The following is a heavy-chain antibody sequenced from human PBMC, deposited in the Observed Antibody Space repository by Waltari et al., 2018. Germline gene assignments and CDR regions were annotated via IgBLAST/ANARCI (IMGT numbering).Heavy chain of an antibody. J-gene: IGHJ3*01. Sequence: QLQLQESGPGLVKPSETLSLTCAVSGGSIPSTPNYWGWIRQPPGQGLEWIGTISYTGATYSSPSLKSRVTISRDTSKNQLSLTLGSVTAADTALYYCATYIGASVGTAAFDVWGQGTMVTVSS. D-gene: IGHD5-12*01. CDR3: ATYIGASVGTAAFDV. V-gene: IGHV4-39*01. CDR2: ISYTGAT. CDR1: GGSIPSTPNY.